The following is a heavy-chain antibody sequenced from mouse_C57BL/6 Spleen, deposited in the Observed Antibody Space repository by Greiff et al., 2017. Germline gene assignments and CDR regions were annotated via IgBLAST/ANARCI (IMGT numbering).Heavy chain of an antibody. CDR2: IDPEDGET. D-gene: IGHD1-1*01. Sequence: VQLKQSGAELVKPGASVKLSCTASGFNIKDYYMHWVKQRTEQGLEWIGRIDPEDGETKYAPKFQGKATITADTSSNTAYLQLSSLTSEDTAVYYCARRYYYGSSTGYFDVWGTGTTVTVSS. V-gene: IGHV14-2*01. J-gene: IGHJ1*03. CDR1: GFNIKDYY. CDR3: ARRYYYGSSTGYFDV.